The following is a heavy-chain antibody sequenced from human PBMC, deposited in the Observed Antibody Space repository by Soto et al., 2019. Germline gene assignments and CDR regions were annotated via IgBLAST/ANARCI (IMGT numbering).Heavy chain of an antibody. CDR2: ISYDGSNK. J-gene: IGHJ4*02. CDR1: GFTFSSYA. CDR3: ADSREIYSSSSGSGLY. V-gene: IGHV3-30-3*01. D-gene: IGHD6-6*01. Sequence: PGGFLRLACAASGFTFSSYAMHWVRQAPGKGLESVAVISYDGSNKYYADSVKGRFTLSRDNSKNTLYLQMNSLRADDTAVYYCADSREIYSSSSGSGLYWGQGT.